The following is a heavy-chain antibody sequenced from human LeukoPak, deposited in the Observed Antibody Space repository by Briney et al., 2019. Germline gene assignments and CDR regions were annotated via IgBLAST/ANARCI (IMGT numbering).Heavy chain of an antibody. J-gene: IGHJ4*02. CDR2: INPNSGGT. CDR3: ARDPGGSYYIDY. V-gene: IGHV1-2*02. D-gene: IGHD1-26*01. Sequence: GASVKVSCKASGYTFTGYYMHWVRQAPGQELEWMGWINPNSGGTNYAQKFQGRVTMTRDTSISTAYMELSRLRSDDTAVYYCARDPGGSYYIDYWGQGTLVTVSS. CDR1: GYTFTGYY.